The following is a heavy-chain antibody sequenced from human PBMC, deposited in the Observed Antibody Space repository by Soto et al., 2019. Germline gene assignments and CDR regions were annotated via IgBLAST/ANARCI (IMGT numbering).Heavy chain of an antibody. D-gene: IGHD6-19*01. CDR3: ARGGLQWLAPSRFDP. CDR1: GYTFTTYA. V-gene: IGHV1-3*01. J-gene: IGHJ5*02. Sequence: ASVKVSCKASGYTFTTYAMHWVRQAPGQRLEWMGWINADNGNTKYSRKFQGRVTITRDTSASTAYMELSSLRSEDTAIYYCARGGLQWLAPSRFDPWGQGTLVTVSS. CDR2: INADNGNT.